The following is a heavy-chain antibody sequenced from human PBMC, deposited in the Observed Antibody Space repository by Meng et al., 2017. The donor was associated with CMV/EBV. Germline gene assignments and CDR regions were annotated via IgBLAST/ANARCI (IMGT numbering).Heavy chain of an antibody. CDR1: GFIFSTYA. D-gene: IGHD1-7*01. CDR2: ISSSSSYI. J-gene: IGHJ5*02. CDR3: ARDLELRPWFDP. V-gene: IGHV3-21*01. Sequence: GESLKISCTVSGFIFSTYAMHWVRQAPGKGLEWVSSISSSSSYIYYADSVKGRFTISRDNAKNSLYLQMNSLRAEDTAVYYCARDLELRPWFDPWGQGTLVTVSS.